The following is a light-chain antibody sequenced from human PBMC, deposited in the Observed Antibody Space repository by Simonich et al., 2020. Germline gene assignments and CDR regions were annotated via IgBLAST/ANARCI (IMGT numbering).Light chain of an antibody. Sequence: NFMLTQPHSVSESPGKTVTIPCTRSRGSIASNYVQWYQQRPGRAPTTVIYEDNQRPSGVPARFSGSIDSSSNSASLTISGLKTEDEADYYCQSYDSSSWVFGGGTKLTVL. J-gene: IGLJ3*02. CDR3: QSYDSSSWV. CDR1: RGSIASNY. V-gene: IGLV6-57*03. CDR2: EDN.